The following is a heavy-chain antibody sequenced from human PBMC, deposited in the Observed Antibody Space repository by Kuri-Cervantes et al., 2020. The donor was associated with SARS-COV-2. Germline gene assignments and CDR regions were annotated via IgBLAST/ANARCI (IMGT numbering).Heavy chain of an antibody. CDR3: VQQIAVVDYYFDF. D-gene: IGHD2-2*01. CDR1: GFTFSSYA. Sequence: GGSLRLSCAASGFTFSSYAMHWVRQAPGKGLEWVAVISYDGSNKYYADSVKGRFTISRDNSKNTLYLQMNSLRAEDTAVYYCVQQIAVVDYYFDFWGQGTLVTVSS. CDR2: ISYDGSNK. V-gene: IGHV3-30-3*01. J-gene: IGHJ4*02.